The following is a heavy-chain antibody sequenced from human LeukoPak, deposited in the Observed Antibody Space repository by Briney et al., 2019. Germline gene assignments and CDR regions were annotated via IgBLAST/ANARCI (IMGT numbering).Heavy chain of an antibody. Sequence: PEGSLRLSCAASGFTFSSYWMSWVRQAPGKGLEWVAILKPNGGDKYYVGSVKGRFTISRDNAKSSLYLQMNSLRAEDTAVYYCARADCTGGSCFSGFDCWGQGTLLTVSS. V-gene: IGHV3-7*01. CDR2: LKPNGGDK. CDR1: GFTFSSYW. CDR3: ARADCTGGSCFSGFDC. D-gene: IGHD2-15*01. J-gene: IGHJ4*02.